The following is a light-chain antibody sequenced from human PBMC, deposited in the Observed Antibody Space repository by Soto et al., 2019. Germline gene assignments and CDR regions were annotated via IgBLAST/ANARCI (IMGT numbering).Light chain of an antibody. CDR3: SSYTSSSTLGGV. V-gene: IGLV2-14*01. CDR2: DVS. J-gene: IGLJ2*01. CDR1: SSDVGGYNY. Sequence: QSALTQPASVSGSPGQSITISCTGTSSDVGGYNYVSWYQQHPGKAPKLMIYDVSNRPPGVSNRFSGSKSGNTASLTISGLQAEDEADYYCSSYTSSSTLGGVFGGGTKLTVL.